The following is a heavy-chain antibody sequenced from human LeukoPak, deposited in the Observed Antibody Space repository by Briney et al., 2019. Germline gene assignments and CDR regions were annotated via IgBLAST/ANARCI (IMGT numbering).Heavy chain of an antibody. V-gene: IGHV3-7*01. CDR3: ATDRGWRTSGYYLYYFEY. CDR1: GFVFRNYF. CDR2: IKNDGSEK. Sequence: GGSLRLSCAASGFVFRNYFMSWVRQAPGKGLEWVASIKNDGSEKYYVDSVRGRYTISRDNTKDSLYLQMSSLRAEDTAVYYCATDRGWRTSGYYLYYFEYWGQGTLVTFSS. J-gene: IGHJ4*02. D-gene: IGHD3-3*01.